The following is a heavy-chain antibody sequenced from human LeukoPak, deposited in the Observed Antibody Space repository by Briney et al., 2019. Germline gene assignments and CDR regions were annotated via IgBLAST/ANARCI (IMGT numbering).Heavy chain of an antibody. V-gene: IGHV4-59*08. D-gene: IGHD2-2*01. CDR2: IYYSGST. J-gene: IGHJ5*02. Sequence: TSETLSLTCTVSGGSISSYYWSLIGQSPGKGLEWIGYIYYSGSTKYNPSLKSRVTISVDTSKNQFSLKLSSVTAADTAMYYCARHIGYCSTSTCQPGFHPWGQGTLVTVSS. CDR1: GGSISSYY. CDR3: ARHIGYCSTSTCQPGFHP.